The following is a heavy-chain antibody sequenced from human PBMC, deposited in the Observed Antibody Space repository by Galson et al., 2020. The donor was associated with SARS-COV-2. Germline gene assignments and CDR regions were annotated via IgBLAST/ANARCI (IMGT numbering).Heavy chain of an antibody. V-gene: IGHV4-59*01. J-gene: IGHJ4*02. D-gene: IGHD3-10*01. CDR1: GGSINIYY. CDR2: LYYGGKT. Sequence: ASETLSPTCTASGGSINIYYWSWIRQPPGKGLEWIGYLYYGGKTNNNTSLKSRVTISVDTSKSQFSLTLSSVTAADTAVYYCARLPVVRGVDHWGQGTLVTVSS. CDR3: ARLPVVRGVDH.